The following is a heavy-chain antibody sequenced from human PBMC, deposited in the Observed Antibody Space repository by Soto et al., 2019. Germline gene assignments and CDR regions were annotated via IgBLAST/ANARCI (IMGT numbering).Heavy chain of an antibody. CDR3: ARDPISAAGTHFYYYYGMDV. CDR2: IIPIFGTA. CDR1: GGTFSSYA. D-gene: IGHD6-13*01. Sequence: SVKVSCKASGGTFSSYAISWVRQAPGQGLEWMGGIIPIFGTANYAQKFQGRVTITADESTSTAYMELSSLRSEDTAVYYCARDPISAAGTHFYYYYGMDVWGQGTTVTVSS. J-gene: IGHJ6*02. V-gene: IGHV1-69*13.